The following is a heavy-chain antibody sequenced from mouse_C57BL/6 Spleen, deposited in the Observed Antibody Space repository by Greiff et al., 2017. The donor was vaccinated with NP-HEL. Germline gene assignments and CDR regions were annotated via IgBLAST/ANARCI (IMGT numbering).Heavy chain of an antibody. CDR2: IDPSDSYT. Sequence: QVQLQQPGAELVKPGASVKLSCKASGYTFTSYWMQWVKQRPGQGLEWIGEIDPSDSYTNYNQKFKGKATLTVDTSSSTAYMQLSSLTSEDSAVYYCARKGETWCAYWGKGTLVTVSA. J-gene: IGHJ3*01. CDR3: ARKGETWCAY. V-gene: IGHV1-50*01. CDR1: GYTFTSYW.